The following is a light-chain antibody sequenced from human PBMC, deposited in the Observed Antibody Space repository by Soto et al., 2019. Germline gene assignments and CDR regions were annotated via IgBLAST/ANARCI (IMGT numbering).Light chain of an antibody. J-gene: IGKJ1*01. V-gene: IGKV2-30*02. CDR3: MQGTHWSPWM. Sequence: DVVMTQSPLSLPVTLGQPASISCRSSQSLLHSDGNTYLNWFQQRPGQSPRRLIYRVSNRDSGVPDRFSGSGSGTDFTLKVSRVEAEDVGVYYCMQGTHWSPWMFGQGTKVEIK. CDR1: QSLLHSDGNTY. CDR2: RVS.